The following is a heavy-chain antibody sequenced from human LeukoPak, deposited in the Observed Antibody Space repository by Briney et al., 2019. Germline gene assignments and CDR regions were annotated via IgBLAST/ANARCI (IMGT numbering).Heavy chain of an antibody. CDR3: AKDIGEGAVAASDYYYGMDV. V-gene: IGHV3-9*01. D-gene: IGHD6-19*01. Sequence: GRSLRLSCAASGFTFDDYAMHWVRQAPGKGLEWVSGMSWSSGSIDYADSVKGRFTISRDNAKNSLYLQMNSLRAEDTALYYCAKDIGEGAVAASDYYYGMDVWGQGTTVTVSS. CDR2: MSWSSGSI. J-gene: IGHJ6*02. CDR1: GFTFDDYA.